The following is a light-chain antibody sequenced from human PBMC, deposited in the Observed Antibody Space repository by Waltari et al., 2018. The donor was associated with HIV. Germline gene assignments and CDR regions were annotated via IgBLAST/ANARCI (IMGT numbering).Light chain of an antibody. CDR2: GAS. CDR3: QQYSRSPPYT. V-gene: IGKV3-20*01. J-gene: IGKJ2*01. Sequence: DIVLTQSPRTLPLSPGESDTLPCRASQSVSNSYLAWYQQKPGQAPRLLIYGASSRATGIPDRLSGSGSGTVFTLAISRLEPEDFAVYYCQQYSRSPPYTFGQGTKLEI. CDR1: QSVSNSY.